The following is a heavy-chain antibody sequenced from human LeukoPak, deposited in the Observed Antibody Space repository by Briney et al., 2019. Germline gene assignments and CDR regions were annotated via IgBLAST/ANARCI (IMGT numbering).Heavy chain of an antibody. V-gene: IGHV1-2*02. CDR3: AREDEYSSSSFDY. D-gene: IGHD6-6*01. J-gene: IGHJ4*02. Sequence: ASVKVSCKASGYTFTGYYMHWVRQAPGQGLEWMGWINPNSGGTNYAQKLQGRVTMTTDTSTSTAYMELRSLRSDDTAVYYCAREDEYSSSSFDYWGQGTLVTVSS. CDR1: GYTFTGYY. CDR2: INPNSGGT.